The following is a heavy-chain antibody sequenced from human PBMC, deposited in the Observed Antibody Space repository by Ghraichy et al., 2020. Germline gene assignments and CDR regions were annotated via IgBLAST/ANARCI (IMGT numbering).Heavy chain of an antibody. Sequence: SVKVSCKASGGTFSSYAISWVRQAPGQGLEWMGGIIPIFGTANYAQKFQGRVTITADESTSTAYMELSSLRSEDTAVYYCASTYCGGDCYSPSAAFDIWGQGTMVTVSS. J-gene: IGHJ3*02. D-gene: IGHD2-21*02. CDR2: IIPIFGTA. CDR1: GGTFSSYA. CDR3: ASTYCGGDCYSPSAAFDI. V-gene: IGHV1-69*13.